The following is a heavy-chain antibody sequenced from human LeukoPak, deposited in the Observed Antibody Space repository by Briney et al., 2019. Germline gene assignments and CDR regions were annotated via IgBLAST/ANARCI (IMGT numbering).Heavy chain of an antibody. Sequence: ASVKVSCKASGYTFTSYDINWVRQATGQGLEWMGWMNPNSGNTGYAQKFQGRVTMTRNTSISTAYMELSSLRSEDTAVYYCARGYDSSGYYYVIPLPRPRPPDYWGQGTLVTVAS. J-gene: IGHJ4*02. CDR2: MNPNSGNT. V-gene: IGHV1-8*01. CDR1: GYTFTSYD. CDR3: ARGYDSSGYYYVIPLPRPRPPDY. D-gene: IGHD3-22*01.